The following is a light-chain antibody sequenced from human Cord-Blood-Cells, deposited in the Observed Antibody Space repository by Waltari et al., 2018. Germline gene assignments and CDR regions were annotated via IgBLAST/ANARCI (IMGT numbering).Light chain of an antibody. V-gene: IGLV6-57*01. CDR2: EDN. CDR1: SGRIASNH. J-gene: IGLJ3*02. CDR3: QSYDSSNQV. Sequence: NFMLTQPHSVSDSPGKTVTISCTRSSGRIASNHVPWYQQRPGSSPTTVIYEDNQRTSGVPDRFSGSIDSSSNSASLTISGLKTEDEADYYCQSYDSSNQVFGGGTKLTVL.